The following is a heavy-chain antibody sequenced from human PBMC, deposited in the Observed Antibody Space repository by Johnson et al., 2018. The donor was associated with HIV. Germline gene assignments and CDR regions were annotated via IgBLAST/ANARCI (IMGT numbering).Heavy chain of an antibody. J-gene: IGHJ3*02. Sequence: QVQLVESGGGVVQPGRSLRLSCAASGFTFSSYAMDWVRQAPGKGLEWVALISYDGSTNYYADALKGRFTITRDNSKNTLSLQLNSLRAEDTAVYYCARARLLWFRELWPHDAFDIWGQGTKVTVSS. D-gene: IGHD3-10*01. CDR2: ISYDGSTN. CDR1: GFTFSSYA. CDR3: ARARLLWFRELWPHDAFDI. V-gene: IGHV3-30-3*01.